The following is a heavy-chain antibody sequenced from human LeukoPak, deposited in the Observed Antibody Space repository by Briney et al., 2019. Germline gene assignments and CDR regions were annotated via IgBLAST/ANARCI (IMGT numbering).Heavy chain of an antibody. CDR2: IRGSGGST. CDR3: ARGLGYCSSTSCYGRYYYYYGMDV. V-gene: IGHV3-23*01. J-gene: IGHJ6*02. D-gene: IGHD2-2*01. CDR1: GFTFSNYG. Sequence: GGSLRLSCAASGFTFSNYGMSWLRQAPGKGREWVSAIRGSGGSTYYADSVKGRFTISRDNSKNTLYVQVNSLRAEDTAVYYCARGLGYCSSTSCYGRYYYYYGMDVWGQGTTVTVSS.